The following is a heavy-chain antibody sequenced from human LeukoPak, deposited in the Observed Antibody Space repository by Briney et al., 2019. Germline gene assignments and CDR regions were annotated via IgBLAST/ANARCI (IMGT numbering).Heavy chain of an antibody. CDR3: ARGFMVRGVIFSSGTRMPYFDY. J-gene: IGHJ4*02. V-gene: IGHV4-59*12. D-gene: IGHD3-10*01. CDR1: GGSISGYY. CDR2: IHYSGST. Sequence: SETLSLTCTVSGGSISGYYWSWIRQPPGKGLEYIGYIHYSGSTTYNPSLKSRLTISLDTSKNQFSLRLSSVTAADTAVYYCARGFMVRGVIFSSGTRMPYFDYWGQGTLVTVSS.